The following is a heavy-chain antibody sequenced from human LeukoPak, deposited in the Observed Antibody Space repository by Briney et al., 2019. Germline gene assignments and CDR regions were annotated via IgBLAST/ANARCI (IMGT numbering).Heavy chain of an antibody. V-gene: IGHV3-7*01. CDR3: AKSRYYMDV. CDR1: GFSFSYYW. J-gene: IGHJ6*03. Sequence: GGSLRLSCAASGFSFSYYWMSWVRQAPGKGLEWVANIKQDGSEKYYVDYVKGRFIISRDNGRNSLYLQMNSLRAEDTAVYYCAKSRYYMDVWGKGTTVTISS. CDR2: IKQDGSEK.